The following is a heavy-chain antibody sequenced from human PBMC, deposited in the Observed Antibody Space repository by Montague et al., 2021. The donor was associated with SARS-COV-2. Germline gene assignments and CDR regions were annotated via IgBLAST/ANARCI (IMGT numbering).Heavy chain of an antibody. CDR2: IYTSGST. D-gene: IGHD3-22*01. CDR1: GGSISSGSYY. Sequence: TLSLTCTVSGGSISSGSYYWSWIRQPAGKGLEWIGRIYTSGSTNYNPSLKSRVTISVDTSKNQFSLKLSTVTAAATAVYYCARAKGSRYDYDSSGYYRDRRYYYYYYGMDVWGQGTTVTVSS. CDR3: ARAKGSRYDYDSSGYYRDRRYYYYYYGMDV. V-gene: IGHV4-61*02. J-gene: IGHJ6*02.